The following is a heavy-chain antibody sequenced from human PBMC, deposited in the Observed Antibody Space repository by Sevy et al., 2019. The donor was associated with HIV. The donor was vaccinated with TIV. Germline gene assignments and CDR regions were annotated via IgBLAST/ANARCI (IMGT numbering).Heavy chain of an antibody. CDR3: AGPILTYRSGWSYYDH. CDR2: IRFSGST. Sequence: GSLRLSCTVSGASISSSGYYWGWTRQPPGKGLEWIASIRFSGSTYYNPSLRSRVTISADASKNQFSLKLNSVTAADTAVYYCAGPILTYRSGWSYYDHWGQGTVVTVSS. V-gene: IGHV4-39*01. D-gene: IGHD6-19*01. J-gene: IGHJ4*02. CDR1: GASISSSGYY.